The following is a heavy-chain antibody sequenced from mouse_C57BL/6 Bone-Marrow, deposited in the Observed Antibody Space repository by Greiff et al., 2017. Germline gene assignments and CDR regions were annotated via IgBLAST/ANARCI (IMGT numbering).Heavy chain of an antibody. J-gene: IGHJ4*01. CDR2: IYPGDGDT. CDR1: GYAFSSYW. V-gene: IGHV1-80*01. Sequence: VQLQQSGAELVKPGASVKISCKASGYAFSSYWMNWVKQRPGKGLEWIGQIYPGDGDTNYNGKFKGKATLTADKSSSTAYMQLSSLTSEDSAVYFCARGGERGYYAMDYWGQGTSVTVSS. CDR3: ARGGERGYYAMDY.